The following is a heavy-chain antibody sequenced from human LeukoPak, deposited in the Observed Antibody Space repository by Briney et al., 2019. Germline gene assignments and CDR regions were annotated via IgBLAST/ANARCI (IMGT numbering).Heavy chain of an antibody. CDR1: GGSFSGYY. J-gene: IGHJ6*03. Sequence: SETLSLTCAVYGGSFSGYYWSWIRQSPGKGLEWIGEVNHSGSTNYNPSLKSRVTISVDTSKNQFSLKLSSVTAADTAVYYCARRFGEGYGSGTYYYYYYYYMDVWGKGTTVTISS. CDR2: VNHSGST. V-gene: IGHV4-34*01. D-gene: IGHD3-10*01. CDR3: ARRFGEGYGSGTYYYYYYYYMDV.